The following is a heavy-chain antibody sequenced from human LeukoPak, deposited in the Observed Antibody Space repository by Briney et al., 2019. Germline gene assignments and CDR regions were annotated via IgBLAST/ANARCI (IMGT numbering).Heavy chain of an antibody. V-gene: IGHV4-34*01. J-gene: IGHJ4*02. CDR1: GGSFSGYY. CDR3: ARLDSYCLSVGGY. Sequence: SETLSLTCAVYGGSFSGYYWSWIRQPPGKGLEWIGEINHSGSTNYNPSLKSRVTISVDTSKNQFSLKLSSVTAADTAVYYCARLDSYCLSVGGYWGQGTLVTVSS. CDR2: INHSGST. D-gene: IGHD2/OR15-2a*01.